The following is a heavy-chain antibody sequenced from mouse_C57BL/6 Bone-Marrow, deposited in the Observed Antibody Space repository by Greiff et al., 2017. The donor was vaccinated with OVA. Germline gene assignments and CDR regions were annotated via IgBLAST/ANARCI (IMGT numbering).Heavy chain of an antibody. CDR3: ARIPDDYDGAWFAY. V-gene: IGHV1-59*01. CDR1: GYTFTSYW. Sequence: VQLQQPGAELVRPGTSVKLSCKASGYTFTSYWMPWVKQRPGQGLEWIGVIDPSDSYTNYNQKFKGKATLTVDTSSSTAYMQLSSLPSEDSAVYYCARIPDDYDGAWFAYWGQGTLVTVSA. J-gene: IGHJ3*01. CDR2: IDPSDSYT. D-gene: IGHD2-4*01.